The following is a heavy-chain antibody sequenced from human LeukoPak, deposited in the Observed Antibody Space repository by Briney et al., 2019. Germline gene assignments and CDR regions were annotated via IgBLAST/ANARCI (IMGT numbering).Heavy chain of an antibody. Sequence: GGSLRLSCAASGFTFDDYAMHWVRQAPGKGLEWVSGISWNSGSIGYADSVKGRFTISRDNAKNSLYLQMNSLRAEDMALYYCAKSSGYFDWLGSAFDIWGQGTMVTVSS. J-gene: IGHJ3*02. V-gene: IGHV3-9*03. CDR1: GFTFDDYA. D-gene: IGHD3-9*01. CDR2: ISWNSGSI. CDR3: AKSSGYFDWLGSAFDI.